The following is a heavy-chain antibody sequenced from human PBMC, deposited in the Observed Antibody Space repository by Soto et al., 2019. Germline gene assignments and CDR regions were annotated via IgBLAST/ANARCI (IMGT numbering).Heavy chain of an antibody. V-gene: IGHV3-30-3*01. J-gene: IGHJ6*02. Sequence: GGSLRLSCAASGFTFRSYAIHWVRQAPGKGLEWVAVISYDGSNKYYADSVKGRFTISRDNSKNTLYLQMNSLRAEDTAVYYCARDRDSSSWYGTYYYYYYGMDAWGQGTTVTVSS. CDR1: GFTFRSYA. D-gene: IGHD6-13*01. CDR2: ISYDGSNK. CDR3: ARDRDSSSWYGTYYYYYYGMDA.